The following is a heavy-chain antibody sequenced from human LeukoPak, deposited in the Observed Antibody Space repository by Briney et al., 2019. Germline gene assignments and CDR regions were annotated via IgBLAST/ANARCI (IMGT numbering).Heavy chain of an antibody. CDR2: INAGNGNT. Sequence: ASVKVSCKASGYTFTSYAMHWVRQAPGQRLEWMGWINAGNGNTKYSQKFQGRVTITRDTSASTAYMELSSLRSEDTAVCYCARDNSSGWYEDYYFDYWGQGTLVTVSS. J-gene: IGHJ4*02. V-gene: IGHV1-3*01. CDR1: GYTFTSYA. D-gene: IGHD6-19*01. CDR3: ARDNSSGWYEDYYFDY.